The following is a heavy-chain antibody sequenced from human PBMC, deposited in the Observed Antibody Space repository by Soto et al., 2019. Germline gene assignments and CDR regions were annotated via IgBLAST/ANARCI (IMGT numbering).Heavy chain of an antibody. CDR1: GDSVSSNSAA. CDR3: ARVNSSSPTGFDP. CDR2: TYYRSKWYN. V-gene: IGHV6-1*01. Sequence: SQTLSLTSAISGDSVSSNSAAWNWIRPSPSRGLEWLGRTYYRSKWYNDYAVSVKSRITINPDTSKNQFSLQLNSVTPEDTAVYYLARVNSSSPTGFDPWGQRTLVTVSS. D-gene: IGHD6-13*01. J-gene: IGHJ5*02.